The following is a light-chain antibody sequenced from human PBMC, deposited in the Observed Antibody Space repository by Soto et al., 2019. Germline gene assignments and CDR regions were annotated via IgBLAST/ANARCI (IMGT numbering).Light chain of an antibody. J-gene: IGKJ3*01. CDR3: QQSGSSLLT. Sequence: SVLTQSPGTTYLSPGERATLSCRASQSVSSSYLAWYQQKQGQAPRLLIYGASSSATGIPDTFSGSGSGTDVTLTCIRPEPEDFAEYYCQQSGSSLLTFGPG. V-gene: IGKV3-20*01. CDR2: GAS. CDR1: QSVSSSY.